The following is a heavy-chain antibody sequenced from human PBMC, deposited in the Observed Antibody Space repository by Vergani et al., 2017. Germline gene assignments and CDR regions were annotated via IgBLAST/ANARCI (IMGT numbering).Heavy chain of an antibody. CDR3: ARDSPIQLWSFDP. CDR2: ISSSSSTI. Sequence: EVQLVESGGGLVQPGGSLRLSCAASGFTFSSYSMNWVRQAPGKGLEWVSYISSSSSTIYYADSVKGRFTISRDNAKNSLYLQMNSLRAEDTAVYYCARDSPIQLWSFDPWGQGTLVTVSS. V-gene: IGHV3-48*04. CDR1: GFTFSSYS. J-gene: IGHJ5*02. D-gene: IGHD5-18*01.